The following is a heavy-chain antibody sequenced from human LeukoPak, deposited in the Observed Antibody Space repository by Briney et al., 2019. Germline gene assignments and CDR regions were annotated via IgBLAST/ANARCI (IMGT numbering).Heavy chain of an antibody. Sequence: SETLSLTCTVSGVSISSCSYYWGWIRQPPGKGLEWIGSIYYSGSTYYNPSLKSRVTISVDTSKNQFSLKLSSVTAADTAVYYCARDWEPGAAVAGFYYYYYGMDVWGQGTTVTVSS. CDR2: IYYSGST. CDR1: GVSISSCSYY. D-gene: IGHD6-19*01. J-gene: IGHJ6*02. V-gene: IGHV4-39*07. CDR3: ARDWEPGAAVAGFYYYYYGMDV.